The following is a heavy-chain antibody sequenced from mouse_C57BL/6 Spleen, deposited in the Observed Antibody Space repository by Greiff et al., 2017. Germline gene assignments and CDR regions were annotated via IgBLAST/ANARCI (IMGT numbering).Heavy chain of an antibody. D-gene: IGHD3-1*01. CDR2: IDPSDSYT. CDR3: ARSGGDYFDY. CDR1: GYTFTSYW. Sequence: VKLQQPGAELVRPGTSVKLSCKASGYTFTSYWMHWVKQRPGQGLEWIGVIDPSDSYTNYNPKFKGKATLTVDTSSSTAYMQLSSLTSEDSAVYYGARSGGDYFDYWGQGTTLTVSS. V-gene: IGHV1-59*01. J-gene: IGHJ2*01.